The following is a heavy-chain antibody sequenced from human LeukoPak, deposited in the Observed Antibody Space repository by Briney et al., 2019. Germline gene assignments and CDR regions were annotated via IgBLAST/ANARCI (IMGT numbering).Heavy chain of an antibody. D-gene: IGHD3-22*01. J-gene: IGHJ4*02. CDR3: ARDGQAESNGFYDY. Sequence: SVKVSCKASGCTFSTYGINWVRQAPGQGLEWMGKIIPLLGITKYAQRFQGRVTITADKSTSIAYMELSSLRSEDTAVYYCARDGQAESNGFYDYWGQGTLVTVSS. CDR2: IIPLLGIT. V-gene: IGHV1-69*04. CDR1: GCTFSTYG.